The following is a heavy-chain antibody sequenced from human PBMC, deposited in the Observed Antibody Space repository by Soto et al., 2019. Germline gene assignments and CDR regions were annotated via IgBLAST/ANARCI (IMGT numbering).Heavy chain of an antibody. Sequence: GGSLRLSCAASGFTFNNYWMHWVRQAPGKGLVWVSRINGDGSTTNYADSVKGRFTISRDNAKNTLYLQMNSLRAEDTAVYYCAVLTNSNLPRDDYGMDVWGQGTTVTVSS. V-gene: IGHV3-74*01. CDR3: AVLTNSNLPRDDYGMDV. CDR2: INGDGSTT. CDR1: GFTFNNYW. D-gene: IGHD6-13*01. J-gene: IGHJ6*02.